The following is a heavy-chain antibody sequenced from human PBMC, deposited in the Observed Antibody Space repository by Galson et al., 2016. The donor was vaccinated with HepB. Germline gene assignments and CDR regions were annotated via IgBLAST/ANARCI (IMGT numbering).Heavy chain of an antibody. D-gene: IGHD2-2*01. CDR3: ARENSCSRTSCYFFDY. CDR1: GFTFSSYS. CDR2: ISSSSNYI. J-gene: IGHJ4*02. V-gene: IGHV3-21*01. Sequence: LRLSCAASGFTFSSYSMNWVRQAPGKGLEWVSSISSSSNYIYYADSVKGRFTISRDNAKNSLYLQMNSLRGEDTAVYYCARENSCSRTSCYFFDYWGQGTLVTVSS.